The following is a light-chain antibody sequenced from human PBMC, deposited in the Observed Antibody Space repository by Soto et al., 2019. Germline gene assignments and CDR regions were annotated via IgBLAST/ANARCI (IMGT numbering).Light chain of an antibody. CDR3: QQYGSSPRT. CDR1: QSISSNY. CDR2: GAS. Sequence: EIVLTQSPGTLYMSPGERATLSCRASQSISSNYLAWYQQKPGQAPRLLIYGASSRATGIPDRFSGSGSGTDFTLTISRVEAEDFAVYYCQQYGSSPRTFGQGTKVEFK. V-gene: IGKV3-20*01. J-gene: IGKJ1*01.